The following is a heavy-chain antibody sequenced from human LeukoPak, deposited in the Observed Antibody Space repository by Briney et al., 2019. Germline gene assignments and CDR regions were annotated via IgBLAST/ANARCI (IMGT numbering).Heavy chain of an antibody. CDR1: GVSISGSSYY. CDR2: FYYTGNT. CDR3: ARHIAGTYYGNAFDI. Sequence: SETLSLTCTVSGVSISGSSYYWGWIRQPPGKGLEWIGNFYYTGNTNYNPSLKSRVTMSVDPSKNHFSLKLNSVTAADTAMFYCARHIAGTYYGNAFDIWGQGTMVTVS. V-gene: IGHV4-39*01. D-gene: IGHD1-26*01. J-gene: IGHJ3*02.